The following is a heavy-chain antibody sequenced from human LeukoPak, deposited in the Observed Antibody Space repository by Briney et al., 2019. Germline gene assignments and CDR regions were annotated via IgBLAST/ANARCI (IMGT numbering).Heavy chain of an antibody. V-gene: IGHV3-30*14. CDR1: GFTFSSYA. D-gene: IGHD6-6*01. Sequence: PGGSLRLSCAASGFTFSSYAMHWVRQAPGKGLEWVAVISYDGSNKYYADSVKGRFTISRDNSKNTLYLQMNSLRAEDTAVYYCARGGSSSADNWGQGTLVTVSS. CDR3: ARGGSSSADN. CDR2: ISYDGSNK. J-gene: IGHJ4*02.